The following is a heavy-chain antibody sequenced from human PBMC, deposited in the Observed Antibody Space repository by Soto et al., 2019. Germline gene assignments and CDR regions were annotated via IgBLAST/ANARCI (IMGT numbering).Heavy chain of an antibody. Sequence: QVQLLQSGAEVKKPGASVKVSCKASGYTFTSYGFSWVRQAPGQGLEWMGWISAYNGDTNYAQKFQGRVTVTTDTSTSTAYMEVRSLRSDDTAIYYCARDHVSSPDALDFWGQGTMVTVSS. D-gene: IGHD3-22*01. CDR1: GYTFTSYG. V-gene: IGHV1-18*04. CDR3: ARDHVSSPDALDF. CDR2: ISAYNGDT. J-gene: IGHJ3*01.